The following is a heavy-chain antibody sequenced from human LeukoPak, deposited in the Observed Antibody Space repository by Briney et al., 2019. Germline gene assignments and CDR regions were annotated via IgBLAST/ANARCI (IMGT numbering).Heavy chain of an antibody. D-gene: IGHD3-10*01. CDR1: GFTFNNYG. Sequence: PGGSLRLSCAASGFTFNNYGMHWVRQAPGRGLEWVALLWYDGTNENYADSVKGRFTISRDNAKNSLYLQMNSLRAEDTAVYYCAREFYGLLPFPPSDAFDIWGQGTMVTVSS. CDR2: LWYDGTNE. CDR3: AREFYGLLPFPPSDAFDI. J-gene: IGHJ3*02. V-gene: IGHV3-33*01.